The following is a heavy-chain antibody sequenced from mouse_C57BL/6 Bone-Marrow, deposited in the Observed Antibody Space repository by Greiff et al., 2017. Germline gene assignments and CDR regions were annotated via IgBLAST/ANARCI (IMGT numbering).Heavy chain of an antibody. V-gene: IGHV8-8*01. Sequence: QVTLKESGPGILQPSQTLSLTCSFSGFSLSTFGMGVGWIRQPPGKGLEWLAHIWWDDDKYYKPALKSRHTISKDTSNNHVFLRIANVDTADTAAYYCARIAFINWYWYFDVWGTGTTVTVSS. CDR3: ARIAFINWYWYFDV. D-gene: IGHD4-1*01. J-gene: IGHJ1*03. CDR1: GFSLSTFGMG. CDR2: IWWDDDK.